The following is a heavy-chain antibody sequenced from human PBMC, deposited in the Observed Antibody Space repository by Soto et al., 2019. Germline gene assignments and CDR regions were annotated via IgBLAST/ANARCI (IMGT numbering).Heavy chain of an antibody. Sequence: SETLSLTCTFSVVSFSSGNYYCSWIRQHPWKGLEWIGYIYYSGSTYYNPSLKSRVTISLDTSKNQFSLNLSSVTAADTAVYYCARETRSSGYLVEWCQGTPVTVSS. J-gene: IGHJ4*02. CDR3: ARETRSSGYLVE. V-gene: IGHV4-31*03. CDR2: IYYSGST. D-gene: IGHD3-22*01. CDR1: VVSFSSGNYY.